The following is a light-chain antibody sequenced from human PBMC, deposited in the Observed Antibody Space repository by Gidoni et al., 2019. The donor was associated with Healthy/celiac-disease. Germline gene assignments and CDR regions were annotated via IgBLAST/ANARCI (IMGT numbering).Light chain of an antibody. J-gene: IGLJ3*02. V-gene: IGLV7-43*01. CDR1: TGAVTSGYY. CDR2: SNS. CDR3: LLYYGGVWV. Sequence: QTVVTQEPSLTVSPGGTVTLTCSSSTGAVTSGYYPNWFQQKPGQAPRALIYSNSNKHSWTPARFSGSLLGGKAALTLSGVQPEDEAEYYCLLYYGGVWVFGGGTKLTVL.